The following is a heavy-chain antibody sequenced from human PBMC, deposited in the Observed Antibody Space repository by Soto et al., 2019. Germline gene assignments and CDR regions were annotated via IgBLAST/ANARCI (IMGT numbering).Heavy chain of an antibody. CDR3: ARGAYCSRANCYGGFDS. V-gene: IGHV4-34*01. J-gene: IGHJ4*02. CDR1: GGSFSGDY. CDR2: INHRGST. Sequence: QVQLQQWGAGLLKPSETLSLTCAVYGGSFSGDYWSWIRQPPGKGLEWIGEINHRGSTNYKPSLKSRVTISVDTSKNQFSLNLSSVTAADTAVYYCARGAYCSRANCYGGFDSWGQGTLLTVSS. D-gene: IGHD2-2*01.